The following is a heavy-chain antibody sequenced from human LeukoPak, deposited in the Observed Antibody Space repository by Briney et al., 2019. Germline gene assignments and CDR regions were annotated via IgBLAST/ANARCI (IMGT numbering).Heavy chain of an antibody. CDR2: IYYSGST. D-gene: IGHD3-3*01. CDR1: GGSISSGGYY. J-gene: IGHJ6*02. V-gene: IGHV4-31*03. CDR3: ARDRAHRSDYDFWSGIYYYYYGMDV. Sequence: PSQTLSLTCTVSGGSISSGGYYWSWIRQHPGKGLEWIGYIYYSGSTYYNPSLKSRVTISVDTSKNQFSLKLSSVTAADTAVYYCARDRAHRSDYDFWSGIYYYYYGMDVWGQGTTVTVSS.